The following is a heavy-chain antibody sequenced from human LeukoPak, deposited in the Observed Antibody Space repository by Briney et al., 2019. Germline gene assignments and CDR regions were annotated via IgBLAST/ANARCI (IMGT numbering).Heavy chain of an antibody. V-gene: IGHV4-59*12. CDR1: GGSISSYY. CDR2: IYHSGST. Sequence: PSETLSLTCTVSGGSISSYYWSWIRQPPGKGLEWIGEIYHSGSTNYNPSLKSRVTISVDKSKNQFSLRLSSVTAADTAVYYCARTYYYDSSGYPPEYAFDIWGQGTMVTVSS. D-gene: IGHD3-22*01. J-gene: IGHJ3*02. CDR3: ARTYYYDSSGYPPEYAFDI.